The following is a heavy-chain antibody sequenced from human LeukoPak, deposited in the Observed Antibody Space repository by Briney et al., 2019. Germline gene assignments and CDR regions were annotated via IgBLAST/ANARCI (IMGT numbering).Heavy chain of an antibody. CDR3: AREVLDYYDSSGYSY. CDR2: INPSGGST. D-gene: IGHD3-22*01. J-gene: IGHJ4*02. Sequence: ASVKVSCKASGYTFTSYYMHWVRQAPGQGLEWMGIINPSGGSTSYAQKFQGRVTMTRDTPTSTVYMELSSLRSEDTAVYYCAREVLDYYDSSGYSYWGQGTLVTVSS. CDR1: GYTFTSYY. V-gene: IGHV1-46*01.